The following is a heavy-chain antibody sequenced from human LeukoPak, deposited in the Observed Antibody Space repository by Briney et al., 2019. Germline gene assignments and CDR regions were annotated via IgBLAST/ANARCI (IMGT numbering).Heavy chain of an antibody. CDR1: GYTFTGYY. Sequence: GASVKVSCKTSGYTFTGYYIHWVRQAPGQGLELMGWINPNSGGTNYAQKFQGRVTMTRDTSISTAYMELSRLRSDDTAVYYCARDPYSGSYGNYYYYFMDVWGKGTTVTISS. V-gene: IGHV1-2*02. J-gene: IGHJ6*03. CDR2: INPNSGGT. D-gene: IGHD1-26*01. CDR3: ARDPYSGSYGNYYYYFMDV.